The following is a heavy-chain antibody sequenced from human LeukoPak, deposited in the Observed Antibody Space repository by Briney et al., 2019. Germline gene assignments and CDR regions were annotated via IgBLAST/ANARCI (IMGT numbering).Heavy chain of an antibody. D-gene: IGHD3-10*01. Sequence: GGSLRLSCAAFGFTFSSYAMSWVRQAPGKGLEWVSAISGSGGSTYYADSVKGRFTISRDNSKNTLYLQMNSLRAEDTALYYCAKDTFWFGELLPSSYWGQGTLVTVSS. J-gene: IGHJ4*02. V-gene: IGHV3-23*01. CDR1: GFTFSSYA. CDR2: ISGSGGST. CDR3: AKDTFWFGELLPSSY.